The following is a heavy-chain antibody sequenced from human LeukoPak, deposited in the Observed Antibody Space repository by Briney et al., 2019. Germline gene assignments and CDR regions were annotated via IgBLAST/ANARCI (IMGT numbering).Heavy chain of an antibody. CDR3: ARRYGPTQFNY. CDR1: GYTFTGYY. J-gene: IGHJ4*02. V-gene: IGHV1-2*02. Sequence: ASVKVSCKASGYTFTGYYMHWVRQAPGQGLEWMGWINPNSGGTNYAQKFQGRVTMTRDTSISTAYMELSSLRSEDTAVYYCARRYGPTQFNYWGQGTLVTVSS. D-gene: IGHD1-1*01. CDR2: INPNSGGT.